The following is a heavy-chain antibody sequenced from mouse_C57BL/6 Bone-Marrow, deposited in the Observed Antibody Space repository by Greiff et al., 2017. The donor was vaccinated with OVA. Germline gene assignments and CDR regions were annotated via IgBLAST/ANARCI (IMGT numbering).Heavy chain of an antibody. CDR2: IYPRSGNT. D-gene: IGHD2-5*01. Sequence: VQLVESGAELARPGASVKLSCKASGYTFTSYGISWVKQRTGQGLEWIGEIYPRSGNTYYNEKFKGKATLTAAKSSSTAYMELRSLTSEDSAVYFCANSNYRFAYWGQGTLVTVSA. V-gene: IGHV1-81*01. J-gene: IGHJ3*01. CDR3: ANSNYRFAY. CDR1: GYTFTSYG.